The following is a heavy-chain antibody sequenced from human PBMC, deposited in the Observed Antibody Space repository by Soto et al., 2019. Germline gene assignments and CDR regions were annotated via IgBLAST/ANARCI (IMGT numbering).Heavy chain of an antibody. D-gene: IGHD2-8*02. CDR3: ATQITPTGGLMRNDYYGMDI. CDR1: GYSFTAFY. Sequence: VKVSCKTSGYSFTAFYIHWVRQAPGKGLDWMGLIDPEDGEVKYAEKFQGRVSITADTSVDTAYMQLNSLRSDDTADYYCATQITPTGGLMRNDYYGMDIWGQGTTVTVSS. V-gene: IGHV1-69-2*01. CDR2: IDPEDGEV. J-gene: IGHJ6*02.